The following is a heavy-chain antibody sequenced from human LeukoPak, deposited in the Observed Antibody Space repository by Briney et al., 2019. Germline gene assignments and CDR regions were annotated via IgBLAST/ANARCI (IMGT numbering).Heavy chain of an antibody. V-gene: IGHV1-46*01. CDR3: ARGNYDFWSGPRGPDY. D-gene: IGHD3-3*01. J-gene: IGHJ4*02. CDR2: INPSGGST. Sequence: GASVKASCKASGYTFTSYYMHWVRQAPGQGLEWMGIINPSGGSTSYAQKFQGRVTMTRDTSTSTVYMELSSLRSEDTAVYYCARGNYDFWSGPRGPDYWGQGTLVTVSS. CDR1: GYTFTSYY.